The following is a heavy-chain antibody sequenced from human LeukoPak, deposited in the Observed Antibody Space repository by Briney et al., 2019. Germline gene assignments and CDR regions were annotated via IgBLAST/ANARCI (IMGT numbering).Heavy chain of an antibody. J-gene: IGHJ4*02. CDR3: ARVSGYSIDY. CDR1: GGSISSSSYY. Sequence: SETLSLTCTVSGGSISSSSYYWGWIRQPPGKGLEWIGSIYYSGSTNYNPSLKSRVTISVDTSKNQFSLKLSSVTAADTAVYYCARVSGYSIDYWGQGTLVTVSS. V-gene: IGHV4-39*07. D-gene: IGHD5-18*01. CDR2: IYYSGST.